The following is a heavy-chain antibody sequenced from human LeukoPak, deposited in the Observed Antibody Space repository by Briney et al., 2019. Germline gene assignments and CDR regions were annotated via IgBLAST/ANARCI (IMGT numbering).Heavy chain of an antibody. J-gene: IGHJ5*02. V-gene: IGHV3-66*01. D-gene: IGHD4-17*01. CDR2: IYSGGST. Sequence: PGGSLRLSCAASGFTFSSYWMHWVRQAPGKGLEWVSVIYSGGSTYYADSVKGRFTISRDNSKNTLYLQMNSLRAEDTAVYYCARLYGDYDQWFDPWGQGTLVTVSS. CDR1: GFTFSSYW. CDR3: ARLYGDYDQWFDP.